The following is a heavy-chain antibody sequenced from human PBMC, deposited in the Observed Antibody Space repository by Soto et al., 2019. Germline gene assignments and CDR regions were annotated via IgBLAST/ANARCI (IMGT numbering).Heavy chain of an antibody. D-gene: IGHD3-10*01. Sequence: QVQLVQSGAEVKRPGSSVKVSCKASGDTFNFYSINWVRQAPGLGLEWMGRVNPILSMSNYAQRFKGRVTMTSDKSTSTAYMELSGLRSEDTAIYYCATSYGSGYPAFDFWGQGALVTVSS. V-gene: IGHV1-69*04. CDR2: VNPILSMS. CDR3: ATSYGSGYPAFDF. J-gene: IGHJ4*02. CDR1: GDTFNFYS.